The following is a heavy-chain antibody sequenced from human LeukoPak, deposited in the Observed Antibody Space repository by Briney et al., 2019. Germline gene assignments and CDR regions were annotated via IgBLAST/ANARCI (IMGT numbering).Heavy chain of an antibody. J-gene: IGHJ3*02. Sequence: SETLSLTCTVSGGSISSYYWSWIRQPPGKGLEWIGYIYYSGSTNYNPSLKSRVTISVDTSKNQFPLKLSSVTAADTAVYYCARDLVTVTKGFDIWGQGTMVSVSS. CDR2: IYYSGST. CDR1: GGSISSYY. CDR3: ARDLVTVTKGFDI. V-gene: IGHV4-59*01. D-gene: IGHD4-17*01.